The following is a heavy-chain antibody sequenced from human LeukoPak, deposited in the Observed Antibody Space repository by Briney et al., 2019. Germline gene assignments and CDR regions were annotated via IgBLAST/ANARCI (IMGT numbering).Heavy chain of an antibody. V-gene: IGHV4-34*01. Sequence: GSLRLSCAASGFTFSNAWMSWVRQPPGKGLEWIGEINHSGSTNYNPSLKSRVTISVDTSKNQFSLKLSSVTAADTAVYYCARERSIAARSPFDYWGQGTLVTVSS. J-gene: IGHJ4*02. CDR2: INHSGST. D-gene: IGHD6-6*01. CDR1: GFTFSNAW. CDR3: ARERSIAARSPFDY.